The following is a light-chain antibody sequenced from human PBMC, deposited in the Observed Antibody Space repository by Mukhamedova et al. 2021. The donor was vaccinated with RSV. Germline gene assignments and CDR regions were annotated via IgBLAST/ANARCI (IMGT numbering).Light chain of an antibody. V-gene: IGKV1-39*01. CDR2: SAA. Sequence: WYQRRVHGKAPKLLIHSAASLQSGVPVRFSGIGSGTDFTLTISSLQPEDFAVYFCQQTQMTPRTFGQGTKVDIK. J-gene: IGKJ1*01. CDR3: QQTQMTPRT.